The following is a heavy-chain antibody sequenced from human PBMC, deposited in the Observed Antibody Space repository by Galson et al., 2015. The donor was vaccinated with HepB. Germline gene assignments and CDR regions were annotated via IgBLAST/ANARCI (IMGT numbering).Heavy chain of an antibody. D-gene: IGHD4-17*01. CDR3: ARADYGDYLLYFDL. CDR2: IYYSGST. V-gene: IGHV4-39*07. J-gene: IGHJ2*01. CDR1: GGSISSSSYY. Sequence: TVSGGSISSSSYYWGWIRQPPGRGLEWIGSIYYSGSTYYNPSLKSRVTISVDTSKNQFSLKLSSVTAADTAVYYCARADYGDYLLYFDLWGRGTLVTVSS.